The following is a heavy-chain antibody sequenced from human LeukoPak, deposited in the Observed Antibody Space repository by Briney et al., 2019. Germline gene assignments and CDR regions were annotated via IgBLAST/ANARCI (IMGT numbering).Heavy chain of an antibody. CDR1: NYSISSGYY. V-gene: IGHV4-38-2*02. Sequence: KSSETLSLTCTVSNYSISSGYYWGWIRQPPGKGLGWIGSIYYRGSTYYNPSLKSRVTMSVDTSKNQFSLKLSSVTAADTAVYYCARDIAAALYTWFDPWGQGTLVTVSS. CDR3: ARDIAAALYTWFDP. CDR2: IYYRGST. J-gene: IGHJ5*02. D-gene: IGHD6-13*01.